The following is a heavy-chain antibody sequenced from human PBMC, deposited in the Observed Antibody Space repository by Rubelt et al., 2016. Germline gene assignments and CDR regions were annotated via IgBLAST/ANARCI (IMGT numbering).Heavy chain of an antibody. CDR3: ARVTGGSSDY. J-gene: IGHJ4*02. CDR2: INHSGST. Sequence: QVQQQQWGAGLLKPSETLSLTCAVYGGSFSGYYWSWIRQPPGKGLAWIGEINHSGSTNYNPSLKSRVTISVDTSKNTFSLKLSSVTATDTAVYYCARVTGGSSDYWGQGTLVTVSS. D-gene: IGHD3-16*01. CDR1: GGSFSGYY. V-gene: IGHV4-34*01.